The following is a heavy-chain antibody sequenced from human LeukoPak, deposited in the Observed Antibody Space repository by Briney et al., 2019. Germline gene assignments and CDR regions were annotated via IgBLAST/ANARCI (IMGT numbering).Heavy chain of an antibody. Sequence: PGGSLRLSCAASGFTFSSYAMHWVRQAPGKGLEWVAVISYDGSNKYYADSVKGRFTISRDNSKNTLYLQMNSLRAEDTAVCYCARDLYRWHLDYWGQGTLVTVSS. J-gene: IGHJ4*02. V-gene: IGHV3-30*04. CDR3: ARDLYRWHLDY. CDR1: GFTFSSYA. CDR2: ISYDGSNK. D-gene: IGHD3-16*02.